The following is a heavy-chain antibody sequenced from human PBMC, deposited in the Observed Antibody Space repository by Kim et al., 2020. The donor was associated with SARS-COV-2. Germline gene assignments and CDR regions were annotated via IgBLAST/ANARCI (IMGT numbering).Heavy chain of an antibody. V-gene: IGHV3-30-3*01. CDR2: ISYDGSNK. CDR1: GFTFSSYA. CDR3: ASDGGGWMDL. J-gene: IGHJ4*02. D-gene: IGHD5-12*01. Sequence: GGSLRLSCAASGFTFSSYAMHWVRQAPGKGLEWVALISYDGSNKYYADSVKGRFTISRDNYKNKLYVQMNSMRAEDTDAYYCASDGGGWMDLWGQGTL.